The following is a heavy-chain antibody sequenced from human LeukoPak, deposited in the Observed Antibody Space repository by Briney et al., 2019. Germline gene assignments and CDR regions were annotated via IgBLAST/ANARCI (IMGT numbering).Heavy chain of an antibody. CDR2: ISSSGTTI. V-gene: IGHV3-48*01. J-gene: IGHJ4*02. Sequence: PGGSLRLSCAASGFTFNRYSMNWVRQAPGKGLEWISYISSSGTTIYYADSVQGRFIISRDNARNSLYLQMSSLRAEDTAVYYCARVGYSDFWSGYYWDYWGQGTLATVSS. CDR3: ARVGYSDFWSGYYWDY. CDR1: GFTFNRYS. D-gene: IGHD3-3*01.